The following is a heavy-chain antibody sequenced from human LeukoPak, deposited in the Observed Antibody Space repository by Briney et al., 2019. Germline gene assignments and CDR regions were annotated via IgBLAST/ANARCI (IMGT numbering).Heavy chain of an antibody. CDR3: ARGRPRQPHFDY. Sequence: SETLSLTCAVYGGSFSGYYWSWIRQPPGKGLEWIGEINHSGSTNYNPSLKSRVTISVDTSKNQFSLKLSSVTAADTAVYYCARGRPRQPHFDYWGQGTLVTVSS. J-gene: IGHJ4*02. V-gene: IGHV4-34*01. CDR1: GGSFSGYY. CDR2: INHSGST. D-gene: IGHD6-13*01.